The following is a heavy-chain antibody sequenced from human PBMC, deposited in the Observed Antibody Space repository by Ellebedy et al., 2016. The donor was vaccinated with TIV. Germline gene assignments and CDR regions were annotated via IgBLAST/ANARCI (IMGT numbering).Heavy chain of an antibody. D-gene: IGHD5-12*01. Sequence: MPSETLSLTCTVSGGSISSDDNYWSWIRQPPGKGLEWIGFINYSGSTYYNPSLRSRVTLSLDTSKNQFSLKLNSVTAADTAVYYCARTRGYGDFDYWGQGTLVAVSS. CDR3: ARTRGYGDFDY. J-gene: IGHJ4*02. V-gene: IGHV4-30-4*01. CDR1: GGSISSDDNY. CDR2: INYSGST.